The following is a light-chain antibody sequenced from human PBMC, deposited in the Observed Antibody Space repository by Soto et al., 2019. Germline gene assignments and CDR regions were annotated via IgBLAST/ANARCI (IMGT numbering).Light chain of an antibody. V-gene: IGKV1-5*03. CDR2: KAS. CDR1: QSINTW. CDR3: QQYNSHSSYT. Sequence: DIQMTQSTSTLSASVGDRVTITCRASQSINTWLAWYQQKPGKAPKLLIYKASSLGSGVPSRFSGSGSGTDFTLTISSLQPDDFAIYYCQQYNSHSSYTFGQGTKQEIK. J-gene: IGKJ2*01.